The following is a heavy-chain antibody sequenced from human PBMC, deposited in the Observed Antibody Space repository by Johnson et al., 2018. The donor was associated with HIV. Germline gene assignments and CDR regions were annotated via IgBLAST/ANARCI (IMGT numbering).Heavy chain of an antibody. CDR3: AKEAAMVQGGAFDI. D-gene: IGHD3-10*01. J-gene: IGHJ3*02. Sequence: QVQLVESGGGVVQPGRSLRLSCAASGFSFSTYNMHWVRHAPGRGLEWVAFISYSGSDTYYVDSVKGRFTVSRDNSENTLFLQMNSLRDEDTAVYYCAKEAAMVQGGAFDIWGQGTMVTVSS. CDR2: ISYSGSDT. CDR1: GFSFSTYN. V-gene: IGHV3-30*18.